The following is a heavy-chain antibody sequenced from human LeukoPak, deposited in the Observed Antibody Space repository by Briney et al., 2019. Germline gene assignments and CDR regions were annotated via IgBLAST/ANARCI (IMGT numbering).Heavy chain of an antibody. CDR1: GVSLSSGSYY. CDR2: IYYSGST. Sequence: SETLSLTCTVSGVSLSSGSYYWSWIRQPPGRGLEWIGYIYYSGSTNYNPSLKSRVTISVDTSKNQFSLKLSSVTAADTAVYYCARVVYSSILHWGQGTLVTVSS. J-gene: IGHJ4*02. CDR3: ARVVYSSILH. D-gene: IGHD6-13*01. V-gene: IGHV4-61*01.